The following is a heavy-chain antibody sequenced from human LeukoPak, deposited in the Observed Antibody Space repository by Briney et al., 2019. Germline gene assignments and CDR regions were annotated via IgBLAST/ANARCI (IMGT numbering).Heavy chain of an antibody. J-gene: IGHJ4*02. CDR3: AKDSHAIFGVVIPYFDY. D-gene: IGHD3-3*01. CDR1: GFTFDDYA. V-gene: IGHV3-9*01. Sequence: GGSLRLSCAASGFTFDDYAMPWVRHAPGKGLEWVSGISWNSGSIGYADSVKGRFTISRDNAKNSLYLQMNSLRAEDTALYYCAKDSHAIFGVVIPYFDYWGQGTLVTVSS. CDR2: ISWNSGSI.